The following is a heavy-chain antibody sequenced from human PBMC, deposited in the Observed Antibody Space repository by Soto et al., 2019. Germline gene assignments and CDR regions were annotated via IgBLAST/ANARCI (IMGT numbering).Heavy chain of an antibody. D-gene: IGHD1-1*01. Sequence: SETLSITCTVSGGSISSYYWSWIRQPPGKGLEWIGYIYYSGSTNYNPSLKSRVTISVDTSKNQFSLKLSSVTAADTAVYYCARRYGYSFDYWGQGTLVTVSS. CDR3: ARRYGYSFDY. V-gene: IGHV4-59*08. CDR1: GGSISSYY. CDR2: IYYSGST. J-gene: IGHJ4*02.